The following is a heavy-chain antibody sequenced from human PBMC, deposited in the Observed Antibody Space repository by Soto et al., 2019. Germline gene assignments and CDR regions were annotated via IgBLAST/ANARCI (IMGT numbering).Heavy chain of an antibody. CDR1: GFTFSSYA. Sequence: GGSLRLSCAASGFTFSSYAMSWVRQAPGKGLEWVXAXSXXXGXTXXXDXXXXRFTISRDNSKNTLYLQMKSLRAEDTAVYYCAKDRDTMVRGVFDYWGQGTLVTVSS. D-gene: IGHD3-10*01. CDR3: AKDRDTMVRGVFDY. CDR2: XSXXXGXT. V-gene: IGHV3-23*01. J-gene: IGHJ4*02.